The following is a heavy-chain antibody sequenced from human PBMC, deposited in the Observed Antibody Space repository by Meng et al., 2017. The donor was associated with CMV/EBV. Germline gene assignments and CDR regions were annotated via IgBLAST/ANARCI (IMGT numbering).Heavy chain of an antibody. CDR1: GYTFTGYY. V-gene: IGHV1-2*02. D-gene: IGHD6-19*01. CDR2: INPNSGGT. J-gene: IGHJ4*02. CDR3: ARGAGMGSGWYWDDY. Sequence: ATVKVSCKASGYTFTGYYMHWVRQAPGQGLEWMGWINPNSGGTNYAQKFQGRVTMTRDTCISTAYMELSRLRSDDTAVYYCARGAGMGSGWYWDDYWGQGTLVTVSS.